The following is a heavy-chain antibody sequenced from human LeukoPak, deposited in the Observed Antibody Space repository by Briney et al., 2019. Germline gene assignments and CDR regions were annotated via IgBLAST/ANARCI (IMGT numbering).Heavy chain of an antibody. CDR1: GFNFSTYA. CDR2: INAGGTNT. CDR3: ASGESPDY. J-gene: IGHJ4*02. Sequence: GGSLRLFCTASGFNFSTYAMTWVRQPPGKGLQWVSTINAGGTNTKYADSVKGRFTISRDSSKSTMYLQMNSLRVEDTAVYYCASGESPDYWGQGTVVTVTS. V-gene: IGHV3-23*01. D-gene: IGHD3-10*01.